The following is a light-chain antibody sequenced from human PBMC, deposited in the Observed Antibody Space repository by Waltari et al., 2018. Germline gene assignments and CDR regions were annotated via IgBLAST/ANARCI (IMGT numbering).Light chain of an antibody. J-gene: IGKJ5*01. CDR3: QQFYNIPIT. CDR1: QTVLYSSNNKNY. CDR2: WAS. V-gene: IGKV4-1*01. Sequence: DIVMTQSPDSLAVSVGERATIHCRSSQTVLYSSNNKNYLGWYQQKPGQPPRLLINWASTRESGVPDRFSGSGSGIDFTLTISSLEAEDAAVYYCQQFYNIPITFGQGTRLEIQ.